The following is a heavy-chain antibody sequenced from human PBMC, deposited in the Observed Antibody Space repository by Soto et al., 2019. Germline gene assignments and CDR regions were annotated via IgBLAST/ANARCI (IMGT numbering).Heavy chain of an antibody. CDR3: ARDRRDGGTI. V-gene: IGHV3-66*01. D-gene: IGHD3-3*01. CDR2: IYRGGDI. Sequence: EVQLVESGGGLVQPGGSLRLSCAASGFSVSSYYMSWFRQAPGKGLEWVSVIYRGGDIYYAESVQGRFTTSRDISRNSLDLQMNRGRVEETAVYYCARDRRDGGTIWGQGEGVTFSS. CDR1: GFSVSSYY. J-gene: IGHJ4*02.